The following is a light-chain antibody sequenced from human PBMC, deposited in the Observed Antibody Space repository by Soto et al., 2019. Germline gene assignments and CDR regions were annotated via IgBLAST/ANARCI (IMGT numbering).Light chain of an antibody. Sequence: QSALTQPASVSGSPGQSITISCTGTSRDVGGYNYVSWYQQHPGKAPKLMIYEVSNRPSGVSNRFSGSKSGNTASLTISGLQAEDEDDYYCSSYTGSSTPYVFGTGTKLTVL. CDR1: SRDVGGYNY. CDR3: SSYTGSSTPYV. J-gene: IGLJ1*01. V-gene: IGLV2-14*01. CDR2: EVS.